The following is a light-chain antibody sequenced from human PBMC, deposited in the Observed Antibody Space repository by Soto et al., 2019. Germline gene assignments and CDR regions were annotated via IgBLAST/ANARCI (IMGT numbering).Light chain of an antibody. CDR3: QQSYSTT. V-gene: IGKV1-5*03. J-gene: IGKJ4*01. CDR2: KAS. Sequence: DIQMTQSPSTLSASVGDRVTVTCRASQSISTSLAWYQQKPGKAPKLLIYKASNLESGVPSRFSGSGSGTEFTLTISSLQPDDFATYYCQQSYSTTFGGGTKVEIK. CDR1: QSISTS.